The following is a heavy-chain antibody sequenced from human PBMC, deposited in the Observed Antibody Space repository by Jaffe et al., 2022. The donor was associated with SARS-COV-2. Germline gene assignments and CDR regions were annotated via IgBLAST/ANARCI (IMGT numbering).Heavy chain of an antibody. CDR2: ISSSSSYI. CDR1: GFTFSSYS. CDR3: ARDLMYGDYVGGY. J-gene: IGHJ4*02. Sequence: EVQLVESGGGLVKPGGSLRLSCAASGFTFSSYSMNWVRQAPGKGLEWVSSISSSSSYIYYADSVKGRFTISRDNAKNSLYLQMNSLRAEDTAVYYCARDLMYGDYVGGYWGQGTLVTVSS. D-gene: IGHD4-17*01. V-gene: IGHV3-21*01.